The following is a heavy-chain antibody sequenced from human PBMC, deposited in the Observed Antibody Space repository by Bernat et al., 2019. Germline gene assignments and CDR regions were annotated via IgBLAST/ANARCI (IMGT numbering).Heavy chain of an antibody. V-gene: IGHV3-33*08. J-gene: IGHJ4*02. CDR1: GFTFSNYA. Sequence: QVQLVESGGGVVQPGTSLRLSCEASGFTFSNYAIHWVRQAPGKGLEWVAVIWYDGSKKYYADSVKGRFTISRDNSKNMLYLQMNSLRIEDTAVYYCAGDRRSRVYDFWGQGTLVTVSS. CDR3: AGDRRSRVYDF. D-gene: IGHD6-13*01. CDR2: IWYDGSKK.